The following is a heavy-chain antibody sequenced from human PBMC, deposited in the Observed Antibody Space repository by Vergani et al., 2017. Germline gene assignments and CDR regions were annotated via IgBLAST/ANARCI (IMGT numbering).Heavy chain of an antibody. CDR3: AIRSRGYISGWYRNGMNV. V-gene: IGHV5-51*01. D-gene: IGHD6-19*01. CDR1: GYSFTSYW. J-gene: IGHJ6*02. CDR2: IYPGDSDT. Sequence: EVQLVQSGAEVKKPGESLKISCKGSGYSFTSYWIGWVRQMPGKGLEWMGIIYPGDSDTRYSPSFQGQVTISADKSISTAYLQWSSLKSSDTAMYYCAIRSRGYISGWYRNGMNVWGQGTTVTVSS.